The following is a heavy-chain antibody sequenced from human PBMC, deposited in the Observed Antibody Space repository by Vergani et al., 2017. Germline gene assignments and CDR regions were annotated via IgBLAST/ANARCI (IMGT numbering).Heavy chain of an antibody. V-gene: IGHV3-33*01. CDR2: IWFDGSDK. D-gene: IGHD3-3*01. CDR1: GFSFSRYG. CDR3: ARDETYYGSWSGSTDYYYYMDV. J-gene: IGHJ6*03. Sequence: QEQLVESGGGVVQPGRSLRLSCAASGFSFSRYGMHWVRQAPGKGLEWVAAIWFDGSDKYSADSVRGRFTISRDNSKNTLYLQMNSLRAEDTAVYYGARDETYYGSWSGSTDYYYYMDVWGKGTTVTVSS.